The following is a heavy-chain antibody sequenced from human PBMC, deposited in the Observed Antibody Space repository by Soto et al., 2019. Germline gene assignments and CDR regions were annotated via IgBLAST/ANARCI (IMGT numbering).Heavy chain of an antibody. D-gene: IGHD2-2*01. CDR2: ISGSGGST. J-gene: IGHJ4*02. CDR3: AKEGQNIVGVPAAFDY. V-gene: IGHV3-23*01. Sequence: PGGSLRLSCAASGFTFSSYAMSWVRQAPGKGLEWVSAISGSGGSTYYADSVKGRFTISRDNSKNTLYLQMNSLRAEDTAVYYCAKEGQNIVGVPAAFDYWGQGTLVTVSS. CDR1: GFTFSSYA.